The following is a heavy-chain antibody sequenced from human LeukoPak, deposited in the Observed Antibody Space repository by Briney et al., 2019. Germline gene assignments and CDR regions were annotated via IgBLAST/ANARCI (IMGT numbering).Heavy chain of an antibody. CDR2: IYTSGST. Sequence: PSETLSLTCTVSGGSLSRYYWSLIRPAAGKGLEWIGRIYTSGSTNYNPSLKSRVTMSVDTSKNQFSLKLSSVTAADTAVYYCARDYYDSSGYPNWGQGTLVTVSS. CDR3: ARDYYDSSGYPN. V-gene: IGHV4-4*07. D-gene: IGHD3-22*01. J-gene: IGHJ4*02. CDR1: GGSLSRYY.